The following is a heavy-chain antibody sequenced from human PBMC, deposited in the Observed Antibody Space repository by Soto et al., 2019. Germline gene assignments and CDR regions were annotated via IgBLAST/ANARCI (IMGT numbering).Heavy chain of an antibody. CDR3: ARRRSYRYFDF. CDR2: INHSGST. J-gene: IGHJ4*02. D-gene: IGHD3-16*02. Sequence: VEEGKCVDYDGSWISKPPGEGLEWIGEINHSGSTTYNPSLKSRLTVSVDTSKNQFSLRLSSVTAADSAVYYCARRRSYRYFDFSGQPILV. V-gene: IGHV4-34*01. CDR1: EGKCVDYD.